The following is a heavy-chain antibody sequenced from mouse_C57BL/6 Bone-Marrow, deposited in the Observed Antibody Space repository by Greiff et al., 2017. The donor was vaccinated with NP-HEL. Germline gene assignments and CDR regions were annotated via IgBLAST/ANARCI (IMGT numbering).Heavy chain of an antibody. D-gene: IGHD1-1*01. CDR3: ARYLTTVVANYAMDY. CDR1: GYTFTSYW. V-gene: IGHV1-69*01. Sequence: QVQLQQPGAELVMPGASVKLSCKASGYTFTSYWMHWVKQRPGQGLEWIGEIDPSDSYTNYNQKFKGKSPLTVDKSSSTAYMQLSSLTSEDSAVYYCARYLTTVVANYAMDYWGQGTSVTVSS. CDR2: IDPSDSYT. J-gene: IGHJ4*01.